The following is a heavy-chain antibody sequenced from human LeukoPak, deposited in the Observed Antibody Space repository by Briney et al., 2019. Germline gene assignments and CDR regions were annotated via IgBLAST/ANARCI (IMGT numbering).Heavy chain of an antibody. CDR3: ARRPYGNFFDY. V-gene: IGHV4-39*01. D-gene: IGHD1-7*01. J-gene: IGHJ4*02. Sequence: PSETLSLTCAVSGGSISSGNNCWDWVRQPPGKDLEWIGNIYYSGITNYNPSLKSRVAVSADTSKNQFSLKLSSVTAADTAVYYRARRPYGNFFDYWGQGILVIASS. CDR1: GGSISSGNNC. CDR2: IYYSGIT.